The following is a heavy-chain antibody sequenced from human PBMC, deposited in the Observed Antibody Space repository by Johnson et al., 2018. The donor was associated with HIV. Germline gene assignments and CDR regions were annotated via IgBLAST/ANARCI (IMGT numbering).Heavy chain of an antibody. V-gene: IGHV3-7*01. D-gene: IGHD1-26*01. CDR1: GFTFSSYW. Sequence: VLLVESGGGLVQPGGSLRLSCAASGFTFSSYWMSWVRQAPGKGLEWVANIKQDGSEKYYVDSVKGRFTISRDNSKNTLYLQMNSLRAEDTAVYYCAKEGGELLLDAFDIWGQGTMVTVSS. J-gene: IGHJ3*02. CDR2: IKQDGSEK. CDR3: AKEGGELLLDAFDI.